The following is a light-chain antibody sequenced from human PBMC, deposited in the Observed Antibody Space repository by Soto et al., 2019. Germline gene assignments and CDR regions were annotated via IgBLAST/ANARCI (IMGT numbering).Light chain of an antibody. J-gene: IGKJ1*01. CDR2: GAS. Sequence: EIVLTQSPGTLSLSPGERATLSSMAIQSVSSSYLAWYQQKPGQAPRLLIYGASSRATGIPGRFSGSGSGTDFTLTISRLEPEDFAVYYCQQYGSSPPWTCGQGTKVDI. CDR1: QSVSSSY. V-gene: IGKV3-20*01. CDR3: QQYGSSPPWT.